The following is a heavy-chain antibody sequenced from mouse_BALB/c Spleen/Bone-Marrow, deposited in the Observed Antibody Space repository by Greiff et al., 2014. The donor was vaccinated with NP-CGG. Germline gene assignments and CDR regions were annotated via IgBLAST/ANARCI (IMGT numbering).Heavy chain of an antibody. CDR1: GFNIKDTY. CDR3: ASYYYGSSGFAY. J-gene: IGHJ3*01. V-gene: IGHV14-3*02. D-gene: IGHD1-1*01. CDR2: IDPANGNT. Sequence: VQLQQSGAELVKPGASVKLSCTASGFNIKDTYMHWVKQRPEQGLEWMGRIDPANGNTKYDPKFQGKATITADTSSNTAYLQLSSLTSEDTAVYYCASYYYGSSGFAYWGQGTLVTVSA.